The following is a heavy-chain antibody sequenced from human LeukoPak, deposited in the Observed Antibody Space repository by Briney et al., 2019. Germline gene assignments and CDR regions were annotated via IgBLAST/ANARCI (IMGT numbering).Heavy chain of an antibody. D-gene: IGHD4-23*01. Sequence: SVKVSCKASGGTFSSYAISWVRQAPGQGLEWMGEIIPIFGTANYAQKFQGRVTITTDESTSTAYMELSSLRSEDTAVYYCASTTVVTSYYYYMDVWGKGTTVTVSS. V-gene: IGHV1-69*05. CDR1: GGTFSSYA. J-gene: IGHJ6*03. CDR2: IIPIFGTA. CDR3: ASTTVVTSYYYYMDV.